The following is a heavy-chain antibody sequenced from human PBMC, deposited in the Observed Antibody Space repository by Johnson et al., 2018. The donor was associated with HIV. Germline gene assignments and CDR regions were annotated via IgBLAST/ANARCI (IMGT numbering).Heavy chain of an antibody. CDR3: ARTSCNGARCLGYDPFDV. J-gene: IGHJ3*01. D-gene: IGHD2-8*01. CDR1: GFTFSDHW. Sequence: ELLVESGGGLVQPGGSLRLSCGASGFTFSDHWMQWVRQAPGKGLVWVSRINGDGSRLTYADSVKGRFTIARDNAKNTLYLELKSLRSEDTAVYYCARTSCNGARCLGYDPFDVWGQGAMVTVSS. V-gene: IGHV3-74*01. CDR2: INGDGSRL.